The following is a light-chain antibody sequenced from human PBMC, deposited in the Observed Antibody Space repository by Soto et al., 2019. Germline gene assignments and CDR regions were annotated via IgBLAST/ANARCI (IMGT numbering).Light chain of an antibody. CDR1: PSGLYNSINITY. J-gene: IGKJ1*01. Sequence: NVMTQSPDSLAAALGERATINWKSGPSGLYNSINITYLAWYQQKPRQPPKLLICWSSTRESGVPDLFSGSGSGTDFTLTISSLQAEDVAVYYCQQYYSTPRTFGQGTKVDIK. CDR2: WSS. CDR3: QQYYSTPRT. V-gene: IGKV4-1*01.